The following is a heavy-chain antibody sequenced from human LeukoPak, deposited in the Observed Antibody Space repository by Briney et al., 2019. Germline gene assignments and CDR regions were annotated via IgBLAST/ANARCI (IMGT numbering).Heavy chain of an antibody. D-gene: IGHD2-15*01. CDR2: IKQDGSEK. V-gene: IGHV3-7*01. CDR3: ARRRGYCSGGSCYLGY. CDR1: GFTFSSYW. Sequence: GGSLRLSCAASGFTFSSYWMSWVRQAPGKGLEWVANIKQDGSEKYYVDSVKGRFTISRDNAKNSLYLQMNSLRAENTAVYYCARRRGYCSGGSCYLGYWGQGTLVTVSS. J-gene: IGHJ4*02.